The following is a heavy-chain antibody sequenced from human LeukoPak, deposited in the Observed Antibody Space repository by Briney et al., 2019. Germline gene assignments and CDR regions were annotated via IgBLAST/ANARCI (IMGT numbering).Heavy chain of an antibody. CDR1: GGSTSNFF. CDR3: ARDFGRGYRTTPSCFVPWFDP. V-gene: IGHV4-59*01. J-gene: IGHJ5*02. Sequence: PSETLSLTCTVSGGSTSNFFWSWIRQPPGKGLEWIGYMHNSGSSDYNPSLKSRVTISVDTSKNQFSLKLTSVTAADTAVYYCARDFGRGYRTTPSCFVPWFDPWGQGTLVTVSS. D-gene: IGHD2-2*01. CDR2: MHNSGSS.